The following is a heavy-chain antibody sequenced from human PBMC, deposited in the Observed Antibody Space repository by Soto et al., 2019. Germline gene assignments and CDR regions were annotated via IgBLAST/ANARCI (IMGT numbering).Heavy chain of an antibody. CDR1: GYTFTSYG. J-gene: IGHJ4*02. CDR2: ISAYNGNT. Sequence: ASVKVSCKASGYTFTSYGISWVRQAPGQGLEWMGWISAYNGNTNYAQKLQGRVTMTTDTSTSTAYMELRSLRSDDTAAYYCAWHDILTGYYCYYWRQGTLVTVSS. CDR3: AWHDILTGYYCYY. D-gene: IGHD3-9*01. V-gene: IGHV1-18*01.